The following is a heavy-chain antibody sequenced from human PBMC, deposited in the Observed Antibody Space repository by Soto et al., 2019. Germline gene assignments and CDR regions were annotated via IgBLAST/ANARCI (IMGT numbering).Heavy chain of an antibody. J-gene: IGHJ4*02. CDR3: ATLTQWVRGVKTPTRFRDDFDY. CDR2: INHSGST. V-gene: IGHV4-34*01. Sequence: SETLSLTCAVYGGSFSGYYWSWIRQPPGKGLEWIGEINHSGSTNYNPSLKSRVTISVDTSKNQFSLKLSSVTAADTAVYYCATLTQWVRGVKTPTRFRDDFDYWGQGTLVTVSS. D-gene: IGHD3-10*01. CDR1: GGSFSGYY.